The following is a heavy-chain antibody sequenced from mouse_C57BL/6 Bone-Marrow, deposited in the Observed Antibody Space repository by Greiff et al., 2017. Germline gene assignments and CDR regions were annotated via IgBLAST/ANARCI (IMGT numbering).Heavy chain of an antibody. J-gene: IGHJ2*01. Sequence: QVQLQQSGAELARPGASVKLSCKASGYTFTSYGISWVKQRTGQGLEWIGEIYPRSGNTYYNEKFKGKATLTADKSSSTAYMELRSLTSEDSAVYFGARERGYYSNFFFDYWGQGTTLTVSS. CDR3: ARERGYYSNFFFDY. CDR2: IYPRSGNT. V-gene: IGHV1-81*01. CDR1: GYTFTSYG. D-gene: IGHD2-5*01.